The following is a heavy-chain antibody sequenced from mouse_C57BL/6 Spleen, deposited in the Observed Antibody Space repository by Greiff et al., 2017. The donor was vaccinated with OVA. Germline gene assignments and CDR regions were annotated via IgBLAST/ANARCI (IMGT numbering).Heavy chain of an antibody. D-gene: IGHD2-4*01. CDR1: GFTFSSYG. J-gene: IGHJ3*01. Sequence: EVQGVESGGDLVKPGGSLKLSCAASGFTFSSYGMSWVRQTPDKRLEWVATISSGGSYTYYPDSVKGRFTFSRDNAKNTLYLQMSSLKSEDTAMYYCARRGSDYDGFAYWGQGTLVTVSA. V-gene: IGHV5-6*01. CDR2: ISSGGSYT. CDR3: ARRGSDYDGFAY.